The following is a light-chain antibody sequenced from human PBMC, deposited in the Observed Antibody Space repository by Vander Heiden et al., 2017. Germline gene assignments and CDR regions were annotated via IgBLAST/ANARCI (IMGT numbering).Light chain of an antibody. J-gene: IGKJ5*01. CDR1: QSISGW. V-gene: IGKV1-5*01. CDR3: QQYNTYSLT. Sequence: IKLTPSPSTLSASVGDTVTITCRASQSISGWLAWYQQKPGKAPNLLIYDASSLESGVPSRFSGSGSGTEFTLTISSLQPDDFATYYCQQYNTYSLTFGQGTRLEIK. CDR2: DAS.